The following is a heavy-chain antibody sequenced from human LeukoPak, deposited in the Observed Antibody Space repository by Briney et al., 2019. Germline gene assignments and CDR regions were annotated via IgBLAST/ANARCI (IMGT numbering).Heavy chain of an antibody. V-gene: IGHV1-18*01. CDR1: GYILTFYG. CDR3: ARESAVTASPSDY. Sequence: GASVNVSFKASGYILTFYGISWVRQPPGQGREGMGWISAYNGNTNYAQKLQGRVTMTTDTSTSTAYMELRILRSDDTAVYYCARESAVTASPSDYWGQGTLVTVSS. CDR2: ISAYNGNT. D-gene: IGHD2-21*02. J-gene: IGHJ4*02.